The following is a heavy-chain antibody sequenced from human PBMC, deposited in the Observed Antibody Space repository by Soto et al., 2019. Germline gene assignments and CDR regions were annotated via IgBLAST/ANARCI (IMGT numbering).Heavy chain of an antibody. CDR3: ARAGGLGAVAVDY. CDR1: GGSISSGGYS. V-gene: IGHV4-30-2*01. D-gene: IGHD6-19*01. Sequence: QLQLQESGSGLVKPSQTLSLTCAVSGGSISSGGYSWSWIRQPPGKGLEWIGYIYHSGSTCYNPSLKSRVTISVARSKNQFSLKLSSVTAADTAVYYCARAGGLGAVAVDYWGQGTLVTVSS. J-gene: IGHJ4*02. CDR2: IYHSGST.